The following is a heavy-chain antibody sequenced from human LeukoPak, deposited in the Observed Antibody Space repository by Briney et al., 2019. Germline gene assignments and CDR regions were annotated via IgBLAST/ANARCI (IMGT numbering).Heavy chain of an antibody. CDR3: ARIGSSGSYYYFDY. CDR1: GFTFSSYE. D-gene: IGHD1-26*01. CDR2: ISSSGSTI. V-gene: IGHV3-48*03. J-gene: IGHJ4*02. Sequence: GGSLRLSCAASGFTFSSYEMNWVRQAPGKGLEWVSYISSSGSTIYYADSVKGRFTISRDNAKNSLYLQMNSLRAEDTAVYYCARIGSSGSYYYFDYWGQGTLVTVSS.